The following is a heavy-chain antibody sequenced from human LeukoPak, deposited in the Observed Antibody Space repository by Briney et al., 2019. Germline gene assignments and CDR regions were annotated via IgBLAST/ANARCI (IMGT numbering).Heavy chain of an antibody. CDR1: GFTFSTYT. CDR3: ARDAGYVRFDF. D-gene: IGHD5-18*01. V-gene: IGHV3-64*01. CDR2: ISGNGGSR. Sequence: GGSLRLSCAASGFTFSTYTMHWVRQAPGKGLEYVSSISGNGGSREYANSVKGRFTISRDNSRNTLYLQMGSLRAEDMAVYYCARDAGYVRFDFWGQGTLATVSS. J-gene: IGHJ4*02.